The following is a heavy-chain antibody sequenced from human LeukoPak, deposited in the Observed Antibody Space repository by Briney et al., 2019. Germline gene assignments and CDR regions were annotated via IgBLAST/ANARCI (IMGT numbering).Heavy chain of an antibody. Sequence: PGGSLRLSCAASGFTFSNAWMSWVRQAPGKGLEWVGRIRSKADGETIEYAAPVRGRLTISRDDSENTLSLQMNSLKSEDTAVYYCTTYHSSDWTGHYFDNWGQGTLVTVSS. V-gene: IGHV3-15*01. D-gene: IGHD3-22*01. J-gene: IGHJ4*02. CDR2: IRSKADGETI. CDR1: GFTFSNAW. CDR3: TTYHSSDWTGHYFDN.